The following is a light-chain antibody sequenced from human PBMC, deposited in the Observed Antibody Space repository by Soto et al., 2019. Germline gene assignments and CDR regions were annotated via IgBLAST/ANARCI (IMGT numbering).Light chain of an antibody. V-gene: IGKV3-11*01. CDR3: QQRSNWPTWT. CDR2: DAS. J-gene: IGKJ1*01. CDR1: QSVSSY. Sequence: EIVLTQSPGTLSLSPGERATPSCRASQSVSSYLAWYQQKPGQAPRLLIYDASNRATGIPARFSGSGSGTDFTLTISSLEPEDFAVYYCQQRSNWPTWTFGQGTKVDIK.